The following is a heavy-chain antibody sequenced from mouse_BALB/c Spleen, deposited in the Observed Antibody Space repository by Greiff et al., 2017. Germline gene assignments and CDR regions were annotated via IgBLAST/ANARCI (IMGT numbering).Heavy chain of an antibody. CDR2: ISSGGST. J-gene: IGHJ4*01. Sequence: EVQGVESGGGLVKPGGSLKLSCAASGFTFSSYAMSWVRQTPEKRLEWVASISSGGSTYYPDSVKGRFTISRDNARNILYLQMSSLRSEDTAMYYCAKVLYGNYAMDYWGQGTSVTVSS. CDR1: GFTFSSYA. CDR3: AKVLYGNYAMDY. D-gene: IGHD2-1*01. V-gene: IGHV5-6-5*01.